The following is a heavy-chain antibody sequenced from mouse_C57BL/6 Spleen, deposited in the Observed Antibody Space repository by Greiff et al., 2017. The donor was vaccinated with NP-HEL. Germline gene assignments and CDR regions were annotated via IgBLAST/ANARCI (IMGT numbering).Heavy chain of an antibody. Sequence: ESGPGLVKPSQSLSLTCSVTGYSITSGYYWNWIRQFPGNKLEWMGYISYDGSNNYNPSLKNRISITRDTSKNQFFLKWNSGTTEDTATYYCAREERRDDWVAYWGQGTLVTVSA. J-gene: IGHJ3*01. CDR2: ISYDGSN. CDR3: AREERRDDWVAY. V-gene: IGHV3-6*01. CDR1: GYSITSGYY. D-gene: IGHD2-12*01.